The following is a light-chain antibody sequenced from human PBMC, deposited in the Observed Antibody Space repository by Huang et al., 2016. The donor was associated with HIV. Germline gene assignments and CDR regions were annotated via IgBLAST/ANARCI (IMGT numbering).Light chain of an antibody. CDR2: DAS. J-gene: IGKJ1*01. CDR1: ESISSW. V-gene: IGKV1-5*01. CDR3: QQYNSYPWT. Sequence: DIQMTQSPSTLSASIGDRVTITCRAHESISSWLAWYQQKPGKVPNLLIYDASSLEGGVPSRFSGSKSGTDCNLTISSLQPDDFATYYCQQYNSYPWTFGQGTKVDIK.